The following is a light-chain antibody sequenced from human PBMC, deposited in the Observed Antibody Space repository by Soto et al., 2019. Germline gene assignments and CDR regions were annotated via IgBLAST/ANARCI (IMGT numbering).Light chain of an antibody. Sequence: EIVLTQSPGTLSLSPGERATLSCRASQSVSSSYLAWYQQKPGQPPRLLIYGASSRATGIPDRFSGSGSGTDFTLTISGLEPEDFAVFYCQHYDSLPGTFGQGTRLEIK. CDR1: QSVSSSY. CDR3: QHYDSLPGT. V-gene: IGKV3-20*01. CDR2: GAS. J-gene: IGKJ5*01.